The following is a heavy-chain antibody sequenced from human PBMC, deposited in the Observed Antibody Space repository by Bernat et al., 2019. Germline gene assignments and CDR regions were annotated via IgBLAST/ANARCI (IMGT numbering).Heavy chain of an antibody. J-gene: IGHJ4*02. V-gene: IGHV3-7*03. CDR3: ARDRYGPAGSGWPFFDY. Sequence: EVQLVESGGVLVQPGGSLRLSCATSGFTFSGYWMSWVRQAPGKGLEGVANIKPDGIDKYYVDAVKGRFTISRDNAQNSLYLQMNSLSAEDTAVYYCARDRYGPAGSGWPFFDYWGQGTLVTVSS. CDR1: GFTFSGYW. D-gene: IGHD6-19*01. CDR2: IKPDGIDK.